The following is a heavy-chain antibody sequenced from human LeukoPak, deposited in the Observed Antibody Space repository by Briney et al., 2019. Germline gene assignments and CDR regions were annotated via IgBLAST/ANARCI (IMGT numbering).Heavy chain of an antibody. V-gene: IGHV1-46*01. D-gene: IGHD3-9*01. CDR1: GYTFTSYY. Sequence: ASVKVSCKASGYTFTSYYMHWVRQAPGEGLEWMGIINPTGGSTSYAQRFQGRVTMTRDTSTSTVYMELSSLRSEDTAVYYCARDSYFDWLPIDYWGQGTLVTVSS. J-gene: IGHJ4*02. CDR2: INPTGGST. CDR3: ARDSYFDWLPIDY.